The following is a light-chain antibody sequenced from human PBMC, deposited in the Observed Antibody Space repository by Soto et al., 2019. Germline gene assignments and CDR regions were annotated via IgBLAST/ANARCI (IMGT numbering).Light chain of an antibody. Sequence: EIVLTQAPGTLSLSPGERGTLSCRATQGVSSGYLAWYQQKPGQAPRLLIYGATGRATGIPDRFSGSGSGTDFTLTISRLEPEDYEVYYCQQYGSSPFTFGQGTRWRL. CDR1: QGVSSGY. J-gene: IGKJ5*01. CDR2: GAT. CDR3: QQYGSSPFT. V-gene: IGKV3-20*01.